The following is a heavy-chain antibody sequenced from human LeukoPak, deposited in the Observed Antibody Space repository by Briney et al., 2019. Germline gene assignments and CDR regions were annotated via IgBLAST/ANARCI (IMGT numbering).Heavy chain of an antibody. V-gene: IGHV1-18*01. D-gene: IGHD1-14*01. Sequence: ASVKVSCKASGYTFTSYGISWVRQAPGQGLEWMGWISAYNGNTNYAQKLQGRVTMTTDTSTSTAYMELRSLRSDGTAVYYCARRVSPQPREPYYFDYWGRGTLVTVSS. CDR1: GYTFTSYG. CDR3: ARRVSPQPREPYYFDY. CDR2: ISAYNGNT. J-gene: IGHJ4*02.